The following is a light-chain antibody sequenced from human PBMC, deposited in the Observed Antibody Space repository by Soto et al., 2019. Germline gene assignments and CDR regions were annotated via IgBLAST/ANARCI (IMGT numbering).Light chain of an antibody. CDR3: QQTYSTPLT. CDR2: AAS. Sequence: DMQMTQSPSSLSASVGDRVTITCRASQSISSYLNWYQQKPGKAPKLLIYAASSLQSGVPSRFSGSGSGTDFTLTINILQPEDFATYYCQQTYSTPLTFGGGTKVDIK. J-gene: IGKJ4*01. V-gene: IGKV1-39*01. CDR1: QSISSY.